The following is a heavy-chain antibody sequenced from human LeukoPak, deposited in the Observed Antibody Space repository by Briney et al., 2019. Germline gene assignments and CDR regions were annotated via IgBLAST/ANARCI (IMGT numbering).Heavy chain of an antibody. Sequence: GASVKVSCKASGGTFSSYAISWVRQAPGQGLEWMGRIIPILGTANYVQKFQGRVTMTRNTSISTAYMELSSLRSEDTAVYYCASTLTGYSSSWYLRNNWFDPWGQGTLVTVSS. CDR3: ASTLTGYSSSWYLRNNWFDP. D-gene: IGHD6-13*01. J-gene: IGHJ5*02. V-gene: IGHV1-69*04. CDR1: GGTFSSYA. CDR2: IIPILGTA.